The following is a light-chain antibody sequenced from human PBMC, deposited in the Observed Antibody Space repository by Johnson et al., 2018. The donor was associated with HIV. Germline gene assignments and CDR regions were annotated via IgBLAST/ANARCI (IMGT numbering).Light chain of an antibody. CDR1: SSNIGNNY. V-gene: IGLV1-51*01. Sequence: QPVLTQPPSVSAAPGQKVTISCSGSSSNIGNNYVSWYQQLPGTAPKLLIYDNNKRPSGVPDRFSGSKSGPSATLGISGLQTGDEADYYCGTWDSRLNVYLFGPGTKVTVL. CDR3: GTWDSRLNVYL. J-gene: IGLJ1*01. CDR2: DNN.